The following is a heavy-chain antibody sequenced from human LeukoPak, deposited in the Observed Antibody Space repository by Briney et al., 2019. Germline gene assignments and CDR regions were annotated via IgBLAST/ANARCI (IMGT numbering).Heavy chain of an antibody. V-gene: IGHV3-33*01. CDR1: GFTFRTYG. Sequence: PGGSLRLSCAASGFTFRTYGMHWVRQAPGKGLEWVAIIWHDGDRKYYGDSVKGRFTISRDNSKNMLYLEMNSLRVDDTAVYYCARGAERWLQFAAFDIWGQGTMVTVSS. CDR2: IWHDGDRK. J-gene: IGHJ3*02. CDR3: ARGAERWLQFAAFDI. D-gene: IGHD5-24*01.